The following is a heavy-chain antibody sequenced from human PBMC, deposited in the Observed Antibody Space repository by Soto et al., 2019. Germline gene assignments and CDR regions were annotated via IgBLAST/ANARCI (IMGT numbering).Heavy chain of an antibody. Sequence: GESLKISCKASGYAFSRYWIGWVRQMPGKGLEWMGIIYPGDSDTRYSPSFQGQVTISADKSISTAYLQWSSLKASDTAMYYCASRLATNSFDYWGQGTLVTVSS. V-gene: IGHV5-51*01. CDR2: IYPGDSDT. CDR1: GYAFSRYW. J-gene: IGHJ4*02. CDR3: ASRLATNSFDY. D-gene: IGHD5-12*01.